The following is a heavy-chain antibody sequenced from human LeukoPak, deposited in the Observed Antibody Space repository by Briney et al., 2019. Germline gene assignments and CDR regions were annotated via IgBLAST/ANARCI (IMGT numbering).Heavy chain of an antibody. CDR1: GGSISSGSHY. Sequence: SQTLSLTCTVSGGSISSGSHYWSWIRQPAGKGLEWIGRIYTGGSTNYNPSLKSRVTIAVDTSKNQFSLKLSSVTAADTAVYYCARVSYNGFDPWGQGTLVTVSS. J-gene: IGHJ5*02. CDR3: ARVSYNGFDP. V-gene: IGHV4-61*02. CDR2: IYTGGST. D-gene: IGHD5-18*01.